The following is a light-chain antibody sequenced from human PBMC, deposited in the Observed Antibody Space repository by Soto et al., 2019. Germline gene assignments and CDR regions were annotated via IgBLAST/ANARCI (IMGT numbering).Light chain of an antibody. CDR1: SSNIGAGYD. V-gene: IGLV1-40*01. CDR2: DDI. CDR3: QSYDSTLSGHWV. J-gene: IGLJ3*02. Sequence: QSVLTQPPSVSGAPGQRVTISCTGSSSNIGAGYDVHWYQQLPGTAPKLLIYDDINRPSGVPDRFSGSKSGTSASLAITGLQAEDEADYYCQSYDSTLSGHWVFGGGTKLTVL.